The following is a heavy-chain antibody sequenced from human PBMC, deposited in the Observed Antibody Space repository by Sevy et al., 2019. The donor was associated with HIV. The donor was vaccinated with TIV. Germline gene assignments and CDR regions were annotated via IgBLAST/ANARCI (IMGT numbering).Heavy chain of an antibody. D-gene: IGHD3-9*01. CDR2: ISYHGRNK. CDR3: ARDFTGYYGMDV. J-gene: IGHJ6*02. Sequence: GGSLRLSCVASGFTFSTHGMHWVRQAPGKGLEWVAVISYHGRNKFYGSTVEGRFTISRDNSKKTLYLQMNSLTTEDTALYYCARDFTGYYGMDVWGQGTMVTVSS. CDR1: GFTFSTHG. V-gene: IGHV3-30*03.